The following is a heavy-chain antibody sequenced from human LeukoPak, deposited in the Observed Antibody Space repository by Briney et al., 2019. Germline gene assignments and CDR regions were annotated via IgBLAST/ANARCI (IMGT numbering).Heavy chain of an antibody. D-gene: IGHD6-6*01. CDR2: IYFSGST. V-gene: IGHV4-39*07. CDR3: ASGGMRGATRLLFVY. CDR1: GGSINSSRHY. Sequence: SETLSLTCTVSGGSINSSRHYWGWVRQPPGKGLEWIGHIYFSGSTYYNPSLKSRVTVSVDTSKNQFSLNLSSVTAADTAVYFCASGGMRGATRLLFVYWGQGTLVTVSS. J-gene: IGHJ4*02.